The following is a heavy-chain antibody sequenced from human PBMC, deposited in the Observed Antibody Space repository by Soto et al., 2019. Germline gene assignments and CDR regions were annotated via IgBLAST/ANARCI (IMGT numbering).Heavy chain of an antibody. CDR1: GFTFSSYG. D-gene: IGHD6-13*01. J-gene: IGHJ4*02. Sequence: EVQLVNSGGGLVQPGGSLRLSCAASGFTFSSYGMNWVRQAPGKGLEWVSYISAGSGTTDYADSVKGRFTISRDNAKRSLYLQLNSLRDDDTAVYYCARGGAGRPDYWGQGTLVLVSS. CDR2: ISAGSGTT. V-gene: IGHV3-48*02. CDR3: ARGGAGRPDY.